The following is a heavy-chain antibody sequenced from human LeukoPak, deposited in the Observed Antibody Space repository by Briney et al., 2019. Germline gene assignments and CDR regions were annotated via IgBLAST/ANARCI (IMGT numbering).Heavy chain of an antibody. CDR3: ARGSTGQYDP. CDR2: VHYSGSS. Sequence: PSETLSLTCSVSGDSISSYYWGWIRQSPGKGLEWIGYVHYSGSSNNNPSLKSRVTMSVDTSKNQFSLKLSSLTAADTAVYYCARGSTGQYDPWGQGILVRLL. CDR1: GDSISSYY. V-gene: IGHV4-59*01. J-gene: IGHJ5*02. D-gene: IGHD1-14*01.